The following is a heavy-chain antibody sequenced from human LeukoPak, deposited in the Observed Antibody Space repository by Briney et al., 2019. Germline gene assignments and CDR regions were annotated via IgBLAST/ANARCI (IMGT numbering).Heavy chain of an antibody. V-gene: IGHV3-7*01. CDR3: ASDTSPSSRSIYCNALDM. D-gene: IGHD3-3*02. CDR1: AFRFRSYC. Sequence: GGSLRLPCSTSAFRFRSYCMTWVRQAPGKGLEWVANINHDGSKKHYVCSVKGRLTISRDNTEKSLFLHLCSRRAEDSAMYYCASDTSPSSRSIYCNALDMCGQGTMVTVSS. CDR2: INHDGSKK. J-gene: IGHJ3*02.